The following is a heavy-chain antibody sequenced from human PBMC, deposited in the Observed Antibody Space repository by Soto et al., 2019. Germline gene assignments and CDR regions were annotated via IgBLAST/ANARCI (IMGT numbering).Heavy chain of an antibody. D-gene: IGHD3-10*01. CDR2: IYYSGST. CDR1: GGSISSYY. V-gene: IGHV4-59*01. J-gene: IGHJ4*02. Sequence: SETLSLTCTVSGGSISSYYWSWIRQPPGKGLEWIGYIYYSGSTNYNPSLKSRVTISVDTSKNQFSLKLSSVTAADTAVYYCARAGSGSYYHFDYWGQGTLVTVSS. CDR3: ARAGSGSYYHFDY.